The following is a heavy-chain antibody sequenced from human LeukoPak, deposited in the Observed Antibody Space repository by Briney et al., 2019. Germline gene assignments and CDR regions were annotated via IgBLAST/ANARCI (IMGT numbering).Heavy chain of an antibody. CDR2: ISGRGGST. V-gene: IGHV3-23*01. Sequence: GGSLRLSCAASGFTFSSYSMSWVRQAPGKGLEWVSAISGRGGSTSYADSVKGRFFISRDNFKNTLYLQMNSLRAEDTAVYYCAKPPYGSGSDYNILSFDYWGQGTLVTVSS. D-gene: IGHD3-10*01. CDR3: AKPPYGSGSDYNILSFDY. CDR1: GFTFSSYS. J-gene: IGHJ4*02.